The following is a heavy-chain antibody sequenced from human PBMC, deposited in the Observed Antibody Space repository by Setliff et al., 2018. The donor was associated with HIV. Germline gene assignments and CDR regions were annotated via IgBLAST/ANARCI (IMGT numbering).Heavy chain of an antibody. V-gene: IGHV4-38-2*02. J-gene: IGHJ4*02. CDR2: IYHSGST. CDR3: ARAPLEYSGYDYLRYFDY. Sequence: KASETLSLTCTVSGYSISSGYYWGWIRQPPGKGLEWIGSIYHSGSTYYNPSLKSRVTISVDRSKNQFSLKLSSVTAADTAVYYCARAPLEYSGYDYLRYFDYWGQGTLVTVSS. D-gene: IGHD5-12*01. CDR1: GYSISSGYY.